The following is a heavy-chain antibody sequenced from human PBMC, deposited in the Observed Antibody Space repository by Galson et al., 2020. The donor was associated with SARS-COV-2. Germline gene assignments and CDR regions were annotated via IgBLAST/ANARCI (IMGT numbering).Heavy chain of an antibody. CDR1: GGSISSGSAY. V-gene: IGHV4-61*02. CDR2: LYISGNT. D-gene: IGHD3-3*01. Sequence: SETLSLTCTVSGGSISSGSAYWSWIRQPAGKGLEWIGRLYISGNTNNNPSLKSRVTMSVDTSKNQISLNLTSVTAADTAVYYCARDRADFWSGYHDYGMDVWGQGTTVTVSS. CDR3: ARDRADFWSGYHDYGMDV. J-gene: IGHJ6*02.